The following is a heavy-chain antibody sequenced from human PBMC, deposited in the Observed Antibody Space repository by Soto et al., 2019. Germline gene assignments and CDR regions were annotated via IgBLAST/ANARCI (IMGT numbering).Heavy chain of an antibody. Sequence: EVQLLESGGGLVQPGGSLRLSCAASGFTFSLYAMSWVRQAPGKGLEWVSVISGSGGSTYYADSAKGRFTVSRDNSQNTLYLRMNSLGVEDTAVYYCAKSVGGTNYYYGMDVWGRGTTVTVSS. J-gene: IGHJ6*02. V-gene: IGHV3-23*01. D-gene: IGHD2-15*01. CDR2: ISGSGGST. CDR3: AKSVGGTNYYYGMDV. CDR1: GFTFSLYA.